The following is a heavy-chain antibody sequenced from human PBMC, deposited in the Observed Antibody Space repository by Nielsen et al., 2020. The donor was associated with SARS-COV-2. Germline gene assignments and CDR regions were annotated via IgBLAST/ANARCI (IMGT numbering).Heavy chain of an antibody. J-gene: IGHJ4*02. CDR2: LNPSSGST. CDR1: GYTFTVYY. Sequence: ASVKVSCKASGYTFTVYYMHWVRQAPGQGLEWMGILNPSSGSTAYAQKFQGRVTMTRDTSTSTVYMELSSLISEDTAVYYCARVELWSGPFDYWGQGTLVTVSS. V-gene: IGHV1-46*01. D-gene: IGHD3-3*01. CDR3: ARVELWSGPFDY.